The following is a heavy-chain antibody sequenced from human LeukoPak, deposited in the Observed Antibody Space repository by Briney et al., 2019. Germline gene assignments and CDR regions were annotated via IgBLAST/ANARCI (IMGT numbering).Heavy chain of an antibody. CDR2: INHSGST. CDR1: GGSLSGYY. J-gene: IGHJ4*02. D-gene: IGHD5-12*01. Sequence: SETLSLICAVYGGSLSGYYWSWLRQPPGKGLEWIGEINHSGSTNYNPSLKSRVTISVDTSKNQFSLKLSSVTAAATAVYYFAICGGHSGYYLDYWGQGTLVTVSS. V-gene: IGHV4-34*01. CDR3: AICGGHSGYYLDY.